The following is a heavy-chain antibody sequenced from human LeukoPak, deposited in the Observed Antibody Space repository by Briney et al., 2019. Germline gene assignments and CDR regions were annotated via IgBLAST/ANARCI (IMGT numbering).Heavy chain of an antibody. CDR2: ISYDGSNK. CDR1: GFTFSSYG. J-gene: IGHJ4*02. V-gene: IGHV3-30*03. D-gene: IGHD1-26*01. Sequence: GRSLRLSCAASGFTFSSYGMHWDRQAPGKGLEWVAVISYDGSNKYYADSVKGRFTISRDNSKNTLYLQMNSLRAEDTAVYYCAQSGSSQLPDYWGQGTLVTVSS. CDR3: AQSGSSQLPDY.